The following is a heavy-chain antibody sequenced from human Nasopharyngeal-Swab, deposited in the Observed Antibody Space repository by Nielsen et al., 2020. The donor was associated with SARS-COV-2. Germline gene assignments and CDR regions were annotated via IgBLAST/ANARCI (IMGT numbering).Heavy chain of an antibody. D-gene: IGHD6-13*01. CDR3: VRAPGIAGTGGLFEN. CDR2: IYIDGST. CDR1: GLAVSSNY. Sequence: GESLKISCAASGLAVSSNYMSWVRQAPKKGPEWVSVIYIDGSTYYADSVKGRFTISRDNSKNTLYLQMNSLRAEDTAVFYCVRAPGIAGTGGLFENWGQGTLVTVSS. V-gene: IGHV3-53*01. J-gene: IGHJ4*02.